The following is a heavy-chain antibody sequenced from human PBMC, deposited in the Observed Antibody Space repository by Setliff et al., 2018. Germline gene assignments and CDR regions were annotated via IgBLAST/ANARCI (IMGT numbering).Heavy chain of an antibody. CDR2: ITWDGYS. CDR3: TPWTGTSRLHY. Sequence: PGGSLRLSCAASGFTLEDYTVHWVRQAPGKGLEWVSLITWDGYSYYADSMKGRFTISRDNSKNSLFLQMDSLTTEDTALYYCTPWTGTSRLHYWGQGTLVTVSS. D-gene: IGHD1-7*01. V-gene: IGHV3-43*01. J-gene: IGHJ4*02. CDR1: GFTLEDYT.